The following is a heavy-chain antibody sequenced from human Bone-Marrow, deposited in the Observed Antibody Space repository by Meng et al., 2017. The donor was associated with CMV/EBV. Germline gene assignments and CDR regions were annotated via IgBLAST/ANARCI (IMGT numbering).Heavy chain of an antibody. CDR3: AHTSFYSSGWGDDAFDI. V-gene: IGHV2-5*01. CDR2: IYWNDDK. J-gene: IGHJ3*02. CDR1: SRGTSGVG. D-gene: IGHD6-19*01. Sequence: SRGTSGVGVGWIRQPPGKALEWLALIYWNDDKRYSPSLKSRLTITKDTSKNQVVLTMTNMDPVDTATYYCAHTSFYSSGWGDDAFDIWGQGTMVTVSS.